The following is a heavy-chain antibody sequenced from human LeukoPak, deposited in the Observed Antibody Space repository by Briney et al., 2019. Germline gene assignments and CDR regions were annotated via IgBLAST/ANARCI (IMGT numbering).Heavy chain of an antibody. CDR3: ARGDDSTGFLYY. D-gene: IGHD3-22*01. J-gene: IGHJ4*02. Sequence: SVKVSCKASGGTFSSYAISWVRQAPGQGLEWMGGIIPIFGTANYAQKFQGRVTITADESTSTAYMELSSLRSEDTAMYYCARGDDSTGFLYYWGQGTLVTVSS. CDR2: IIPIFGTA. CDR1: GGTFSSYA. V-gene: IGHV1-69*01.